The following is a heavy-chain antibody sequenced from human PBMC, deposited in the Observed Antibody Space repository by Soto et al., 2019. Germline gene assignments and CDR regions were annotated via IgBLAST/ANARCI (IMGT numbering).Heavy chain of an antibody. J-gene: IGHJ4*02. CDR1: GYTFTSYG. CDR2: ISAYNGNT. Sequence: ASVKVSCKASGYTFTSYGISWVRPAPGQGLEWMGWISAYNGNTNYAQKLQGRVTMTTDTSTSTAYMELRSLRSDDTAVYYCAGLTAGGEDLYYFDYWGQGTLVTVSS. V-gene: IGHV1-18*01. D-gene: IGHD3-10*01. CDR3: AGLTAGGEDLYYFDY.